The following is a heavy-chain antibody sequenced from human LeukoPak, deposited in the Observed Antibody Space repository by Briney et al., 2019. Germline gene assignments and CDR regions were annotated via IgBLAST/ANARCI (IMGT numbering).Heavy chain of an antibody. CDR3: ARDFVTGDAAFDI. V-gene: IGHV3-7*01. J-gene: IGHJ3*02. CDR2: IKQDGSEK. Sequence: GGSLRLSCAASGFTFSSYWMSWVRQAPGKGLEWVANIKQDGSEKYYVDSVKGRFTISRDNAKNSLYLQMNSLSSEDTAVYYCARDFVTGDAAFDIWGQGTVVTVSS. D-gene: IGHD7-27*01. CDR1: GFTFSSYW.